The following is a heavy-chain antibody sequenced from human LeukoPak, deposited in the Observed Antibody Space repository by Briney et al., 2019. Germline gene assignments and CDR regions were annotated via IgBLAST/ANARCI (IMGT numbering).Heavy chain of an antibody. CDR1: GFTFSSYS. CDR3: AREVNYYDSSGYYYYYYMDV. Sequence: PGGSLRLSCAASGFTFSSYSMNWVRQAPGKGLEWVSSISSSSSYIYYADSVKGRFTISRDNAKNSLYLQMNSLRAEDTAVYYCAREVNYYDSSGYYYYYYMDVWGKGTTVTVSS. CDR2: ISSSSSYI. V-gene: IGHV3-21*01. D-gene: IGHD3-22*01. J-gene: IGHJ6*03.